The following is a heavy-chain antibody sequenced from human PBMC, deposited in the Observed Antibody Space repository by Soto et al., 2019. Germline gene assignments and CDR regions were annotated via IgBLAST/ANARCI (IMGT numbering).Heavy chain of an antibody. Sequence: SETLSLTCTVSGGSISSSSYYWGWIRQPPGKGLEWIGSIYYSGSTYYNPSLKSRVTISVDTSKNQFSLKLSSVTAADTAVYYCARHVLHYDILTGYYMDVWGQGTTVTVSS. D-gene: IGHD3-9*01. V-gene: IGHV4-39*01. CDR3: ARHVLHYDILTGYYMDV. CDR1: GGSISSSSYY. CDR2: IYYSGST. J-gene: IGHJ6*02.